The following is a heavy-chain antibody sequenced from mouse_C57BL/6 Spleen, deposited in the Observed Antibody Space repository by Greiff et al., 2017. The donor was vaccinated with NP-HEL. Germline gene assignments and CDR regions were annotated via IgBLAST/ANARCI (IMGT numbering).Heavy chain of an antibody. Sequence: QVQLKQSGAELVKPGASVKISCKASGYAFSSYWMNWVKQRPGKGLEWIGQIYPGDGDTNYNGKFKGKATLTADKSSSTAYMQLSSLTSEDSAVYFCARWGNYDGESYYFDYWGQGTTLTVSS. CDR3: ARWGNYDGESYYFDY. CDR2: IYPGDGDT. V-gene: IGHV1-80*01. D-gene: IGHD2-4*01. J-gene: IGHJ2*01. CDR1: GYAFSSYW.